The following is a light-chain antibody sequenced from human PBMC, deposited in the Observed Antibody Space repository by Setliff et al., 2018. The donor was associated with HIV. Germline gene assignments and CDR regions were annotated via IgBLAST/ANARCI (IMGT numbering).Light chain of an antibody. Sequence: QSVLTQPASVSGSPGQSITISCTGTTSDVGGYNYVSWYQQHPGNAPKLIIYEVRNRPSGVSNRFSGSKSGNTASLTISGLQAEDEADYYCSSYTGYSNSVPVVIGGGTKVTVL. V-gene: IGLV2-14*01. J-gene: IGLJ2*01. CDR3: SSYTGYSNSVPVV. CDR1: TSDVGGYNY. CDR2: EVR.